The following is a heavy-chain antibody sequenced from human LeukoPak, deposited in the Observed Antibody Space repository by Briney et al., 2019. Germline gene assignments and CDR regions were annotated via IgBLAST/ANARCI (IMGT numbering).Heavy chain of an antibody. Sequence: GASVKVSCKASGYTFTNYYIYWVRQAPGQGLEWMGIINPSGGSTDYAQKFQGRVTMTRDTSTTTVYMELSSLRSEDTAVYYCARATWYGGNPSGAFDIWGPGTMVTVSS. D-gene: IGHD4/OR15-4a*01. J-gene: IGHJ3*02. CDR1: GYTFTNYY. CDR3: ARATWYGGNPSGAFDI. CDR2: INPSGGST. V-gene: IGHV1-46*01.